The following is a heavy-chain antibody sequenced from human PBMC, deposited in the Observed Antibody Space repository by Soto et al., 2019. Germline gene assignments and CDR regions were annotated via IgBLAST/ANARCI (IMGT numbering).Heavy chain of an antibody. J-gene: IGHJ4*02. CDR2: ISAYNGNT. CDR1: GYTFTSYG. Sequence: ASVKVSCKASGYTFTSYGISWVRQAPGQGLEWMGWISAYNGNTNYAQKLQGRVTMTTDTSTSTAYMELRSLRSDDTAVYYCARDRPYYDILTGYSYYFDYWGQGTLVTVSS. V-gene: IGHV1-18*01. D-gene: IGHD3-9*01. CDR3: ARDRPYYDILTGYSYYFDY.